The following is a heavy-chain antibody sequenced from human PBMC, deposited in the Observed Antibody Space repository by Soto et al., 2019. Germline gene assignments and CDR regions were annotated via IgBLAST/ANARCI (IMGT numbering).Heavy chain of an antibody. J-gene: IGHJ4*02. Sequence: EVQLVESGGGVVRPGGSLRLSCAASGFTFDDYGMSWVRQAPGKGLEWVSGINWNGGSTGYADSVKGRFTISRDNAKNSLYLQMNSLRAEDTALYYCARDPTSGSYLGEYYFDYWGQGTLVTVSS. CDR1: GFTFDDYG. D-gene: IGHD1-26*01. CDR3: ARDPTSGSYLGEYYFDY. V-gene: IGHV3-20*04. CDR2: INWNGGST.